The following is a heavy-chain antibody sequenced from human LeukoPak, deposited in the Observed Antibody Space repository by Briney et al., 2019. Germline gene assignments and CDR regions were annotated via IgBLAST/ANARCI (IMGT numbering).Heavy chain of an antibody. CDR3: AKDGVLGYALVIYYFDY. J-gene: IGHJ4*02. CDR1: GFTFSSYG. V-gene: IGHV3-30*18. D-gene: IGHD5-18*01. CDR2: ISYDGSNK. Sequence: YPGRSLRLSCAASGFTFSSYGMHWVRQAPGKGLEWVAAISYDGSNKYYADSVKGRFTISRDNSKNTLYLQMNSLRAEDTAVYYCAKDGVLGYALVIYYFDYWGQGTLVTVSS.